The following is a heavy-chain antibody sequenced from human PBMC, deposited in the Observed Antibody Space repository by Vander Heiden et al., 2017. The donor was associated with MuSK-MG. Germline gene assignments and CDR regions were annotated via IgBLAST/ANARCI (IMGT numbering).Heavy chain of an antibody. J-gene: IGHJ5*02. CDR1: GYSISSGYY. CDR3: ARPDRAKGWFDP. D-gene: IGHD5-12*01. Sequence: QVQLQESGPGLVKPSETLSLTCAVSGYSISSGYYWGWIRQPPGKGLEWIGSIYHSGSTYYNPALKSRVTISVDTSKKKFSLKLRSVTAADTAVYYYARPDRAKGWFDPWGQGTMVTVCS. CDR2: IYHSGST. V-gene: IGHV4-38-2*01.